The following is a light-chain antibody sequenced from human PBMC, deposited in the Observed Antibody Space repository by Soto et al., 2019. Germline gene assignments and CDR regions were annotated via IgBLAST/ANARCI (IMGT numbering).Light chain of an antibody. Sequence: QSALTQAASVSGSPGQSITISCTGTSSDVGSYNLVSWYQQHPGKAPKLMIYEVSKRPSGVSNRFSGSKSGNTASLTISGLQAEDEADYYCCSYAGSSTSLYVFGTGTKLTVL. CDR1: SSDVGSYNL. V-gene: IGLV2-23*02. J-gene: IGLJ1*01. CDR3: CSYAGSSTSLYV. CDR2: EVS.